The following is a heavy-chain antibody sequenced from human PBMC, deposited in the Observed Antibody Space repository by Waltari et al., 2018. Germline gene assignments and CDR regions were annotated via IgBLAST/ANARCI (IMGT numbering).Heavy chain of an antibody. D-gene: IGHD5-12*01. CDR1: GGSISSYY. J-gene: IGHJ3*02. CDR3: ASFAGDGYRFDI. CDR2: IYYSGST. Sequence: QVQLQESGPGLVKPSETLSLTCTVSGGSISSYYWSWIRQPPGKGLEWIGYIYYSGSTNYTPSLKSRVTISVDTSKNQFSLKLSSVTAADTAVYYCASFAGDGYRFDIWGQGTMVTVSS. V-gene: IGHV4-59*01.